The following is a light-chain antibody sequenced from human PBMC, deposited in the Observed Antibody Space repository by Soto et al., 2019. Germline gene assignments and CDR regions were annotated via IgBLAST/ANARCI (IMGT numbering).Light chain of an antibody. J-gene: IGKJ3*01. CDR2: GAS. CDR3: QHYSSSPPEFT. CDR1: QSVTSSY. V-gene: IGKV3-20*01. Sequence: EIVLPQSPGTLSLSPGERATLSCRASQSVTSSYLAWYQQRPGQAPRLLIFGASYRATGIPDRFSGSGAGTDFTLTISRLEPEDFAVYYCQHYSSSPPEFTFGPGTKVDSK.